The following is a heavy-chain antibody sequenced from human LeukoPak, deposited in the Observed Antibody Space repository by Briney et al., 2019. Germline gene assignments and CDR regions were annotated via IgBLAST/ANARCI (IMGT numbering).Heavy chain of an antibody. Sequence: GGSLRLSCAASGFTFSSYAMSWVRQAPGKGLEWVSAISGSGGSTYYADSVKGRFTISRDNSKNTLYLQMNSLRAEDTAVYYCAKDEIAQLELGLAGDYWGQGTLVTVSS. CDR3: AKDEIAQLELGLAGDY. V-gene: IGHV3-23*01. D-gene: IGHD1-7*01. CDR2: ISGSGGST. J-gene: IGHJ4*02. CDR1: GFTFSSYA.